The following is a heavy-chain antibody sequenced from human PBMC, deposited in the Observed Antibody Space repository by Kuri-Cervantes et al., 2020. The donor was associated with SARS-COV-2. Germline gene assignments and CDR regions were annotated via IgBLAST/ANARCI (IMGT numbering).Heavy chain of an antibody. D-gene: IGHD4-17*01. J-gene: IGHJ4*02. V-gene: IGHV4-39*01. CDR1: GGTIDSSSNY. CDR3: ATFTVTTKFDN. CDR2: IYYTGTT. Sequence: SVTLSLTCTVSGGTIDSSSNYWGWIRQPPGKGLEWIGNIYYTGTTYYNPSLKSRVTISVDTSKEQFSLKLSSVTAADTAIYYCATFTVTTKFDNWGQGTLVTVSS.